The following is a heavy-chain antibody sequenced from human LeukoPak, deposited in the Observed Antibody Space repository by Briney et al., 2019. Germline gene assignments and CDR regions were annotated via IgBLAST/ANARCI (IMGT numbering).Heavy chain of an antibody. J-gene: IGHJ5*02. V-gene: IGHV4-34*01. D-gene: IGHD6-6*01. CDR2: INHSGST. CDR3: ARRPIAARSGNWFDP. CDR1: GGSISSYY. Sequence: SETLSLTCTVSGGSISSYYWSWIRQPPGKGLEWIGEINHSGSTNYNPSLKSRVTISVDTSKNQFSLKLSSVTAADTAVYYCARRPIAARSGNWFDPWGQGTLVTVSS.